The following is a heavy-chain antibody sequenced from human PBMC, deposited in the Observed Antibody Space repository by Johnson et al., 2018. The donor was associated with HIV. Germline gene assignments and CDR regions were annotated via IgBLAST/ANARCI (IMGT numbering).Heavy chain of an antibody. CDR1: GFTFSSYD. CDR2: IGTAGDT. D-gene: IGHD6-13*01. CDR3: AKVAVATAAGGVALDI. Sequence: MLLVESGGGVVQPGRSLRLSCVASGFTFSSYDMHWVRQATGKGLEWVSAIGTAGDTYYPGSVKGRFTISRENAKNSLYLQMNSLRVEDTAVYYCAKVAVATAAGGVALDIWGPGTMVTVS. V-gene: IGHV3-13*01. J-gene: IGHJ3*02.